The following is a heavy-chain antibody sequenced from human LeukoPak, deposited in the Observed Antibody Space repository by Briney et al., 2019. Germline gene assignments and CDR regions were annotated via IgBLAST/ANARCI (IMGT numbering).Heavy chain of an antibody. Sequence: GGSLRLSCVASGFTFSSFQMNWVRQAPGKGLEWVSRIHSDGSGTTYADSVKGRFTISRDNAKNTLYLQMTGLRDEDAAVYYCARGRSSSSWSDYWGQGTLVTVSS. D-gene: IGHD6-13*01. CDR2: IHSDGSGT. CDR3: ARGRSSSSWSDY. V-gene: IGHV3-74*01. CDR1: GFTFSSFQ. J-gene: IGHJ4*02.